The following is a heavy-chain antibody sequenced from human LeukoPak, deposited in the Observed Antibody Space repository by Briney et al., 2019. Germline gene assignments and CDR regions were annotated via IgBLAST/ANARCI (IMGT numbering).Heavy chain of an antibody. V-gene: IGHV3-30*18. CDR2: ISYDGSNK. CDR1: GFTFSSYG. J-gene: IGHJ4*02. Sequence: GGSLRLSCAASGFTFSSYGMHWVRQAPGKGLEWVAVISYDGSNKYYADSVEGRFTISRDNSKNTLYLQMNSLRAEDTAVYYCAKDELSGSYGEYYFDYWGQGALVTVSS. D-gene: IGHD1-26*01. CDR3: AKDELSGSYGEYYFDY.